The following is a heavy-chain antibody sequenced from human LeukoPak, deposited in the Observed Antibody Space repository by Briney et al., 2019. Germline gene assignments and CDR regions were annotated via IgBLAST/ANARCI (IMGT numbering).Heavy chain of an antibody. J-gene: IGHJ4*02. CDR2: IKQDGSEN. Sequence: GGSLRLSCAASGFTFSSYWMSWVRQAPGKGLEWVANIKQDGSENYYVDSVKGRFTISRDNAKNSLYLQMNSLRAEDMAVYYCARGFWSGYDDYFNYWGQGTLVTVSA. CDR3: ARGFWSGYDDYFNY. D-gene: IGHD3-3*01. V-gene: IGHV3-7*01. CDR1: GFTFSSYW.